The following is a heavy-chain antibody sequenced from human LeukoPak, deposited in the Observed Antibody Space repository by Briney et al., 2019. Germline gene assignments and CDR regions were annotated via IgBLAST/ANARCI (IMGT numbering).Heavy chain of an antibody. CDR1: GFTFNSNW. CDR2: IKQDGSEK. D-gene: IGHD1-26*01. J-gene: IGHJ3*01. CDR3: AKVQSDIVGAVFFAFDV. V-gene: IGHV3-7*01. Sequence: GGSLRLSCVGSGFTFNSNWMSWVRQAPGEGLEWVANIKQDGSEKFYVDSVKGRFTISRDNSKKSLYLQMNSLRVEDTAVYYCAKVQSDIVGAVFFAFDVWGQGTMVSVSS.